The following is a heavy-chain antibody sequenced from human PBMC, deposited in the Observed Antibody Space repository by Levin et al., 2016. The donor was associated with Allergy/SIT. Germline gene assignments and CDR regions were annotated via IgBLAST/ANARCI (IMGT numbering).Heavy chain of an antibody. V-gene: IGHV4-34*01. CDR1: GETFIDYY. CDR2: INHSGST. Sequence: SETLSLTCAVFGETFIDYYWSWIRQPPGKGLEWIGEINHSGSTNYNPSLKSRVTISVDTSKNQISLSLRSVTAADTAVYYCARGGERVWGAYRRFDYWGQGTLVTVSS. CDR3: ARGGERVWGAYRRFDY. D-gene: IGHD3-16*01. J-gene: IGHJ4*02.